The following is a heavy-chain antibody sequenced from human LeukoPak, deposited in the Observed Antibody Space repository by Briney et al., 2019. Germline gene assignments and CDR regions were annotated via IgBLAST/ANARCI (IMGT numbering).Heavy chain of an antibody. J-gene: IGHJ4*02. CDR1: GYTFTSYG. D-gene: IGHD6-6*01. CDR2: ISAYNGNT. CDR3: ARMESSSSSRTFGY. Sequence: GASVKVSCKASGYTFTSYGISWVRQAPGQGLEWMGWISAYNGNTNYAQKLQGRVTMTTDTSTTTAYMELRSLRSDDTAVYYCARMESSSSSRTFGYWGQGTLVTVSS. V-gene: IGHV1-18*01.